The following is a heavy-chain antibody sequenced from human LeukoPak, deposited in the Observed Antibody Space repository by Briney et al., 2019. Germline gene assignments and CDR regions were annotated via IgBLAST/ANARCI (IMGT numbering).Heavy chain of an antibody. CDR1: GGSISSSNW. CDR2: IYHSGST. J-gene: IGHJ4*02. D-gene: IGHD3-10*01. Sequence: PSETLSLTCAVSGGSISSSNWWSWVRQPPGKGLEWIGEIYHSGSTNYNPSLKSRVTISVDKSKNQFSLKLSSVTAADTAVYYCARQDFGSGILPGYWGQGTLVTVSS. V-gene: IGHV4-4*02. CDR3: ARQDFGSGILPGY.